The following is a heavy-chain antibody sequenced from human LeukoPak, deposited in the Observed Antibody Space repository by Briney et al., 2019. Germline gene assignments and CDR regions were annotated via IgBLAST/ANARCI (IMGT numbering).Heavy chain of an antibody. D-gene: IGHD1-20*01. J-gene: IGHJ6*03. CDR3: ASLNWNYYYYYMDV. CDR1: GYSISSGYF. V-gene: IGHV4-38-2*02. CDR2: ISPSGST. Sequence: SETLSLTCTVSGYSISSGYFWGWIRQPPGKGLEWIASISPSGSTYYNPSLKSRVTISVDTSKNQFSLKLSSVTAADTAVYYCASLNWNYYYYYMDVWGKGTTVTISS.